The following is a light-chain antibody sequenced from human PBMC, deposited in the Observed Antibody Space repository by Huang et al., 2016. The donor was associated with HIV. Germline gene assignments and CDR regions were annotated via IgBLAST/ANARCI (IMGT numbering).Light chain of an antibody. CDR3: MQGLQTPQT. CDR1: QSLLYSNGYNY. Sequence: DIVLTQSPLSLPVTPGEPASISCRSSQSLLYSNGYNYLHLYLPKPGHSPQLVISLASTRASGVPDRFSGSGSGTDFTLKISRVEAEDVGVYYCMQGLQTPQTFGQGTKVEIK. J-gene: IGKJ1*01. V-gene: IGKV2-28*01. CDR2: LAS.